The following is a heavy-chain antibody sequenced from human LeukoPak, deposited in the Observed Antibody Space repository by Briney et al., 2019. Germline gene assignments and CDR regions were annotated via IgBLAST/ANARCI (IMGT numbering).Heavy chain of an antibody. V-gene: IGHV3-21*01. Sequence: GGSLRLSCVASGFAFNIYSMNWVRQAPGKGLEWVSFISSSSGYIYYADSVKGRFTISRDNAKNSLYLQVNSLRAEDTAVYFCARVLGRYQMLGSLDSWGQGTLVTESS. J-gene: IGHJ4*02. CDR3: ARVLGRYQMLGSLDS. CDR2: ISSSSGYI. CDR1: GFAFNIYS. D-gene: IGHD2-2*01.